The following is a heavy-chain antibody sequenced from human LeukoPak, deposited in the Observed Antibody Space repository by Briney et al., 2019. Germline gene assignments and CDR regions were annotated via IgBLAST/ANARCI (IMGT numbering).Heavy chain of an antibody. CDR3: ARTPYSGRYSYFDY. J-gene: IGHJ4*02. D-gene: IGHD1-26*01. CDR1: GYTFTSYW. CDR2: IDPGVSDT. Sequence: GESLKMSCKGSGYTFTSYWIGWVRQTPGKGLEWMGIIDPGVSDTRYSPSFQGQVTISADKSISTSYLQWSSLKPSDTAMYYCARTPYSGRYSYFDYWGQGTLVTVSS. V-gene: IGHV5-51*01.